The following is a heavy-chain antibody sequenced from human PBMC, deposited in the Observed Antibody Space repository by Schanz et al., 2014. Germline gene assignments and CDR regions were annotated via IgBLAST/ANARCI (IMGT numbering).Heavy chain of an antibody. CDR1: GFTVSSNY. Sequence: EVQLVESGGALVQPGGSLRLSCAASGFTVSSNYMSWVRQAPGKGLEWVSITYSGGSTYYADSVKGRFTISRDNSKNTLYLLMNSLRAEDTAVYYCAKDLISGWSGFDYWGQGTLVTVSS. CDR2: TYSGGST. J-gene: IGHJ4*02. D-gene: IGHD6-19*01. CDR3: AKDLISGWSGFDY. V-gene: IGHV3-66*01.